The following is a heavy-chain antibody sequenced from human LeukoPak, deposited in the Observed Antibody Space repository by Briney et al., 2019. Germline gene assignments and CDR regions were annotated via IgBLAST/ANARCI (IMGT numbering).Heavy chain of an antibody. CDR2: IKVSSGRT. Sequence: ASVKVSCKASRYTFSDFYVHWVRQAPGQGVEWIGIIKVSSGRTDYAQKFQGRVTMTRDMSTSTVYMELTNLRSEDTAMYYCAREPPESYHFDYWGQGTLVTVSS. D-gene: IGHD2-2*01. CDR3: AREPPESYHFDY. J-gene: IGHJ4*02. V-gene: IGHV1-46*01. CDR1: RYTFSDFY.